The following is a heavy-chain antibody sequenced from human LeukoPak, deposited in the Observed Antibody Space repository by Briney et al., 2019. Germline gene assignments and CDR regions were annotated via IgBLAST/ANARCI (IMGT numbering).Heavy chain of an antibody. J-gene: IGHJ4*02. D-gene: IGHD1-26*01. CDR1: GGSISSSSYY. CDR2: IYYSGST. CDR3: ARTWELLKVVDY. V-gene: IGHV4-39*07. Sequence: SETLSLTCTVSGGSISSSSYYWGWIRQPPGKGLEWIGSIYYSGSTYYNPSLKSRVTISVDTSKNQFSLKLSSVTAADTAVYYCARTWELLKVVDYWGQGTLVTVSS.